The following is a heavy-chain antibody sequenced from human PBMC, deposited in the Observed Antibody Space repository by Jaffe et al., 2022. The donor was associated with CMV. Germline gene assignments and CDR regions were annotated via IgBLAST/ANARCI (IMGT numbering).Heavy chain of an antibody. CDR3: ATDRGYGSGSYYYYYMDV. V-gene: IGHV1-24*01. J-gene: IGHJ6*03. CDR2: FDPEDGET. D-gene: IGHD3-10*01. CDR1: GYTLTELS. Sequence: QVQLVQSGAEVKKPGASVKVSCKVSGYTLTELSMHWVRQAPGKGLEWMGGFDPEDGETIYAQKFQGRVTMTEDTSTDTAYMELSSLRSEDTAVYYCATDRGYGSGSYYYYYMDVWGKGTTVTVSS.